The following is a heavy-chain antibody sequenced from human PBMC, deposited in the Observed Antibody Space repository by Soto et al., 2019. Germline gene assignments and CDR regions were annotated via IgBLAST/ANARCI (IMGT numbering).Heavy chain of an antibody. CDR2: ISGSGGNT. CDR1: GFTFSSYA. D-gene: IGHD2-15*01. J-gene: IGHJ4*02. V-gene: IGHV3-23*01. CDR3: AKVPRYCSGGSCFGGFFDY. Sequence: GGSLRLSRAASGFTFSSYAMSWVRQAPGKGLEWVSAISGSGGNTYYADSVKGRFSVSRDESKSTLYLQMNSLRAEDTAVYYCAKVPRYCSGGSCFGGFFDYWGQGTLVTVS.